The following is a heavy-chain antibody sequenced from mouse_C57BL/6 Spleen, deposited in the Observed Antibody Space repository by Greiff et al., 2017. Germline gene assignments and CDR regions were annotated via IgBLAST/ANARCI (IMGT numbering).Heavy chain of an antibody. CDR3: ARALNSYGSSSFDY. D-gene: IGHD1-1*01. CDR2: INYDGSST. V-gene: IGHV5-16*01. CDR1: GFTFSDYY. J-gene: IGHJ2*01. Sequence: EVMLVESEGGLVQPGSSMKLSCTASGFTFSDYYMAWVRQVPEKGLEWVANINYDGSSTYYQDSLKSRFIISRDNAKNILYLQKSSLKYEDTATYYCARALNSYGSSSFDYWGQGTTRTVSS.